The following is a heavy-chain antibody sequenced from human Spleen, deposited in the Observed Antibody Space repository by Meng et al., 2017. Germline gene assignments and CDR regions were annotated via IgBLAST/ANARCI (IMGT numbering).Heavy chain of an antibody. J-gene: IGHJ4*02. Sequence: SETLSLTCTVSGGSISRSSYYWGWIRQPPGKGLEWIGSMFSSGTSYYNPSLESRATISVDTSQNNLSLKLSSVTAADSAVYYCARGPTTMAHDFDYWGQGTLVTVSS. CDR1: GGSISRSSYY. CDR3: ARGPTTMAHDFDY. CDR2: MFSSGTS. V-gene: IGHV4-39*02. D-gene: IGHD4-11*01.